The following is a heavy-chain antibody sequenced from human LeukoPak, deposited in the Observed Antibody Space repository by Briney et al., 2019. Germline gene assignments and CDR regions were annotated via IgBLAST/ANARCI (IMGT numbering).Heavy chain of an antibody. CDR3: ARGSCSSTSCYTV. J-gene: IGHJ4*02. D-gene: IGHD2-2*02. V-gene: IGHV4-34*01. CDR2: INHSGST. CDR1: GGSFSGYY. Sequence: SETLSLTCAVYGGSFSGYYWSWIRQPPRKGLEWIGEINHSGSTNYNPSLKSRVTISVDTSKNQFSLKLSSVTAADTAVYYCARGSCSSTSCYTVWGQGTLVTVSS.